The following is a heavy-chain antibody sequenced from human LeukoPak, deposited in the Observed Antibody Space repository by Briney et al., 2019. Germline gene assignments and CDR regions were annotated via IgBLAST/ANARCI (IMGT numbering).Heavy chain of an antibody. J-gene: IGHJ4*01. Sequence: SETLSLTCTVSGYSISSGYYWGWIRQPPGKGLEWIGSIYHSGSTYYNPSLKSRVTISVDTSKNQFSLKLSSVTAADTAVYYCASLPDSSSWFDYWGQGTLVTVSS. D-gene: IGHD6-13*01. CDR1: GYSISSGYY. CDR2: IYHSGST. V-gene: IGHV4-38-2*02. CDR3: ASLPDSSSWFDY.